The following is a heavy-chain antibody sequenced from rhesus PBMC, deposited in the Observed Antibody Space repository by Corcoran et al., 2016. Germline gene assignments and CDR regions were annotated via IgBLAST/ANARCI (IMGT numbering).Heavy chain of an antibody. Sequence: QVQLQESGPGLVKPSETLSLTCTVSGASISSYWWSWIRQPPGKGLEWIGEINGNSGSTNYNPSLKSRVTSSRDTSKNQFSLKLSSVTAADTAVYYCAIGSIFVDVWGRGVLVTVSS. CDR2: INGNSGST. D-gene: IGHD3-3*01. V-gene: IGHV4-80*01. J-gene: IGHJ5-2*02. CDR3: AIGSIFVDV. CDR1: GASISSYW.